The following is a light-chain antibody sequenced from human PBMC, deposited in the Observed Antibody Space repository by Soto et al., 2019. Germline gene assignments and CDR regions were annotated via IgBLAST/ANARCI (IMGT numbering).Light chain of an antibody. J-gene: IGKJ5*01. V-gene: IGKV3-20*01. CDR1: QRLITRY. CDR2: GAS. CDR3: QQYGTSPT. Sequence: EIVLTQSPGTLSLFPGERATLSCRASQRLITRYLVWYQQKPGQAPRLLIYGASSRATGIPDRFSGSGSGTDFTLTISRLEPEDFAVYSCQQYGTSPTFGQGTRLEIK.